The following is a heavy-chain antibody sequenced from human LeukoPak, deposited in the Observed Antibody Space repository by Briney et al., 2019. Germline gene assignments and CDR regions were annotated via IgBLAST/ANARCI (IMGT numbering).Heavy chain of an antibody. CDR3: AKGRATAVANWYFDL. D-gene: IGHD5-18*01. CDR1: GFTFSSYG. CDR2: IRYDGSNK. J-gene: IGHJ2*01. V-gene: IGHV3-30*02. Sequence: GGSLRLSCAASGFTFSSYGMHWVRQAPGKGLEWVAFIRYDGSNKYYADSVKGRFTISRDNSKNTLYLQMNSLRAEDTAVYYCAKGRATAVANWYFDLWGRGTLVTVSS.